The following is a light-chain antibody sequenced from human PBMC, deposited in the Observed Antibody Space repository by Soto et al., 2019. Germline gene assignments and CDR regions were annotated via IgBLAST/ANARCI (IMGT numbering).Light chain of an antibody. CDR1: QSISSW. Sequence: DIQMTQSPSTLSASVGDRVTITCRASQSISSWLAWYQQKPGKAPKLLIYKASSLESGVPSRFSGSGSGTEFTLNISSLQPDDFATYYCQQYNSLYPFGQGTKLEI. CDR3: QQYNSLYP. J-gene: IGKJ2*01. CDR2: KAS. V-gene: IGKV1-5*03.